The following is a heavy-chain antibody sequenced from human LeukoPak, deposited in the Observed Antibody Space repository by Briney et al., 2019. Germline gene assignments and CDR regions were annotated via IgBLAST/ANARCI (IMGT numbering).Heavy chain of an antibody. D-gene: IGHD4-23*01. Sequence: GGSLRLSCAASGFTFSSYSMNWVRQAPGKGLGWVSYISSSSSTIYYADSVKGRFTISRDNAKNSLYLQMNSLRAEDTAVYYCARPSVADAFDVWGQGTMVTVSS. CDR2: ISSSSSTI. V-gene: IGHV3-48*04. CDR3: ARPSVADAFDV. CDR1: GFTFSSYS. J-gene: IGHJ3*01.